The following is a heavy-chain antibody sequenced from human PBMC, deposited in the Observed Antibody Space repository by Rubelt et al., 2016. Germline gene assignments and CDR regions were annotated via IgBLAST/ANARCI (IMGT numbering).Heavy chain of an antibody. J-gene: IGHJ4*02. Sequence: QVQLVQSGAEVKKPGASVKVSCKASGYTFTSYDINWVRQATGQGLEWMGWMNPNSGNTGFAWKFQGRVTMTRNTSISTAYMELSSLRSEDTAVYYCARQYSSGWYINFDYWGQGTLVTVSS. V-gene: IGHV1-8*01. CDR1: GYTFTSYD. CDR2: MNPNSGNT. CDR3: ARQYSSGWYINFDY. D-gene: IGHD6-19*01.